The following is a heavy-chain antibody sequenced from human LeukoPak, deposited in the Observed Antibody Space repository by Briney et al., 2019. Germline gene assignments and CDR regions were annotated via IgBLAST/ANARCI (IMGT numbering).Heavy chain of an antibody. J-gene: IGHJ6*02. Sequence: ASVKVSCTASGYTFTNYGISWVRQAPGQGLEWVGWISVYNDNTNYAQKLQDRVTMTTDTSTSTANKELRSLRSDDTAVYYCARVEAARPYYGMDVWGQGTTVIVS. D-gene: IGHD6-6*01. V-gene: IGHV1-18*01. CDR1: GYTFTNYG. CDR3: ARVEAARPYYGMDV. CDR2: ISVYNDNT.